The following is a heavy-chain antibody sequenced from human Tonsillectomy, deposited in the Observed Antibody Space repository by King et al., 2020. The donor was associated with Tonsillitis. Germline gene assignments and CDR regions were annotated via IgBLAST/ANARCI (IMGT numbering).Heavy chain of an antibody. D-gene: IGHD2-2*02. Sequence: LVQSGAEVKKPGASVKVSCKASGYTFTGYYMHWVRQSPGQGLEWMGVIKPNSGGTNYAQKFEGRVTMTRATSSRTAYMGLSRLRSDDTAVYYCARDPSTSCYSCYYYGMDVWGQGTTVTVSS. J-gene: IGHJ6*02. CDR3: ARDPSTSCYSCYYYGMDV. CDR2: IKPNSGGT. V-gene: IGHV1-2*02. CDR1: GYTFTGYY.